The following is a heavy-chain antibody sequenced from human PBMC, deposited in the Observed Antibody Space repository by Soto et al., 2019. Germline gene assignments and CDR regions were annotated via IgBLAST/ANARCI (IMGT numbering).Heavy chain of an antibody. J-gene: IGHJ4*02. CDR1: GGSISSYY. CDR3: ARHLINLGYCSGGSCYSDRYYFDY. CDR2: IYYSGST. V-gene: IGHV4-59*08. D-gene: IGHD2-15*01. Sequence: QVQLQESGPGLVKPSETLSLTCTVSGGSISSYYWSWIRQPPGKGLEWIGYIYYSGSTNYNPSLKSRVTISVDTSKNQFSLKLSSVTAADMAVYYCARHLINLGYCSGGSCYSDRYYFDYWGQGTLVTVSS.